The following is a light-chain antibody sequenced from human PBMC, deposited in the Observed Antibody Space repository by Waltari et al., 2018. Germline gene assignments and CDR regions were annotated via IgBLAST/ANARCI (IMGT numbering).Light chain of an antibody. J-gene: IGKJ3*01. V-gene: IGKV3-11*01. CDR1: QNIGND. Sequence: ETVLTQSPATLSLSPGERATLPCRASQNIGNDLAWYQQRPGQALRLLINDSSTRATGIPARFSGSGSGTDFTLTISSLEPEDVATYFCQQRNNWPPFTFGPGTILDIK. CDR2: DSS. CDR3: QQRNNWPPFT.